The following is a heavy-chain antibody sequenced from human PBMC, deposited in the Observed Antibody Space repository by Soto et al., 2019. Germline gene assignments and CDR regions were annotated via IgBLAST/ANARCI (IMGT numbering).Heavy chain of an antibody. CDR3: ARAGRGVPGDLWDY. CDR2: VGGSGSGT. J-gene: IGHJ4*02. V-gene: IGHV3-23*01. Sequence: EVQLLESGGGLVQPGGSLRLSCAGSGFTFSNYAMNWVRQAPGKGLGWVAAVGGSGSGTYRADSVKGRFSVSRDNSKNTLYLQLNSLRAEDTAIYYCARAGRGVPGDLWDYWGQGTLVTVSS. D-gene: IGHD2-21*02. CDR1: GFTFSNYA.